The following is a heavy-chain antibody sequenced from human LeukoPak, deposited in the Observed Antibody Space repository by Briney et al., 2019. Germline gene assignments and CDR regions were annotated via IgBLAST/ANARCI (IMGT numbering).Heavy chain of an antibody. D-gene: IGHD1-26*01. J-gene: IGHJ3*02. CDR3: AREVNRPTDADAFDI. CDR1: GGSIISDNHF. V-gene: IGHV4-31*03. CDR2: IHHSGRA. Sequence: SETLSLTCTVFGGSIISDNHFWSWIRQHPGKDLEWLGYIHHSGRAFYSPSLESRLTISLDTSKNQFSLKLNSVIGADTAVYYCAREVNRPTDADAFDIWGQGTMVTVSS.